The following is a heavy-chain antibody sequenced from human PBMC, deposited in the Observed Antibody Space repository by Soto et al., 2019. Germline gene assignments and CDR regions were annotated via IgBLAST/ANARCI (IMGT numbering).Heavy chain of an antibody. CDR3: ARIESIARNWLDP. J-gene: IGHJ5*02. CDR2: IDPVDSYA. CDR1: GLSFTNYW. V-gene: IGHV5-10-1*01. D-gene: IGHD6-13*01. Sequence: PGESLKISCKGSGLSFTNYWISWVRQMPGKGLEWMGNIDPVDSYANYSPSFQGHVTFSVDTSISTAYLQWSSLKASDTAMYFCARIESIARNWLDPWGQGTLVTVYS.